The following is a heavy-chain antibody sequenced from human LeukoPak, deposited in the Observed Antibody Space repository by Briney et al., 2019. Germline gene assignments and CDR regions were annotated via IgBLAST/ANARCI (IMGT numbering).Heavy chain of an antibody. Sequence: GASVKVSCKASGGTFSSYAISWVRQAPGQGLEWMGRIIPIFGTANYAQKFQGRVTITTDESTSTAYMELSSLRSEDTAVYYCARTSGYYSDHWGQGTLVTVSS. CDR1: GGTFSSYA. J-gene: IGHJ4*02. V-gene: IGHV1-69*05. CDR3: ARTSGYYSDH. CDR2: IIPIFGTA. D-gene: IGHD3-22*01.